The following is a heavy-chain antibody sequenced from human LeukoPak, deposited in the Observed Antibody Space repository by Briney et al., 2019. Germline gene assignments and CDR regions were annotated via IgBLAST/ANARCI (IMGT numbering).Heavy chain of an antibody. CDR2: IYTSGST. J-gene: IGHJ6*02. CDR3: AREGPWGGYDILTGYYDYYYYGMDV. Sequence: SETLSLTCTVSGGSISSYYWSWIRQPAGKGLEWIGRIYTSGSTNYNPSLKSRVTMSVDTSKNQFSLKLSSVTAADTAVYCCAREGPWGGYDILTGYYDYYYYGMDVWGQGTTVTVSS. V-gene: IGHV4-4*07. CDR1: GGSISSYY. D-gene: IGHD3-9*01.